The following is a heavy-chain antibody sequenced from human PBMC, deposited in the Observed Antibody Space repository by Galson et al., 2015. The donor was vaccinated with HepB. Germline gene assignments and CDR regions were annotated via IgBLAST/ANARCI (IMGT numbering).Heavy chain of an antibody. Sequence: CAISGDSVSSHSASWNWIRQSPSRGLEWLGRTYYRSKWYNDYAVSVKSRITISPDTSKNQFSLQLRSVTPEDTAVYYCASQDGHIWGQGTSVTVSS. CDR1: GDSVSSHSAS. CDR2: TYYRSKWYN. CDR3: ASQDGHI. V-gene: IGHV6-1*01. J-gene: IGHJ4*02.